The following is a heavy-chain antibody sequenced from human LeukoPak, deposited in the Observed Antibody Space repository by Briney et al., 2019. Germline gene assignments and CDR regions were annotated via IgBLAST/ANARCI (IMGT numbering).Heavy chain of an antibody. D-gene: IGHD6-13*01. Sequence: GGSLRLSCAASRFTFSSYSMNWVRQAPGKGLEWVSSISSSGNYIYYADSVKGRFTIPRDNAKNSLYLQMNSLRAEDTAVYYCARDSIQQQLVLEDRGYPYYFEHWGQGTLVTVSS. CDR1: RFTFSSYS. J-gene: IGHJ4*02. CDR3: ARDSIQQQLVLEDRGYPYYFEH. CDR2: ISSSGNYI. V-gene: IGHV3-21*01.